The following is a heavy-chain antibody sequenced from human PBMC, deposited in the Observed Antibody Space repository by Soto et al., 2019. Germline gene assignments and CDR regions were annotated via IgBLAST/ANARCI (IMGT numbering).Heavy chain of an antibody. CDR1: GFTFTSSA. J-gene: IGHJ6*02. V-gene: IGHV1-58*01. CDR2: IVVGSGNT. D-gene: IGHD2-15*01. Sequence: RASVKVSCKASGFTFTSSAVQWVRQARGQRLEWIGWIVVGSGNTNYAQKSQERVTITRDMSTSTAYMELSSLRSEDTAVYYCAAGYCSGGSCRSHYYYYGMDVWGQGTTVTVSS. CDR3: AAGYCSGGSCRSHYYYYGMDV.